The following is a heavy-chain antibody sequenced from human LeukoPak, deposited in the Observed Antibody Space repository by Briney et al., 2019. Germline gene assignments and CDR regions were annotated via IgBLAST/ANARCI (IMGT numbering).Heavy chain of an antibody. CDR2: IYHSGST. CDR1: SGSISSGGYS. V-gene: IGHV4-30-2*01. J-gene: IGHJ5*02. D-gene: IGHD3-3*01. CDR3: ARSHGLYDFWSGYPNWFDP. Sequence: PSETLSLTCAVSSGSISSGGYSWSWIRQPPGKGLEWIGYIYHSGSTYYNPSLKSRVTISVDRSKNQFSLKLSSVTAADTAVYYCARSHGLYDFWSGYPNWFDPWGQGTLVTVSS.